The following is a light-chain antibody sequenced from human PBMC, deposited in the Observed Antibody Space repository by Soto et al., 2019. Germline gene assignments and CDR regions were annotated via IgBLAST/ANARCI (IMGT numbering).Light chain of an antibody. V-gene: IGLV2-14*01. CDR1: SSDVGSYNY. CDR3: SSYTSSSTL. CDR2: EVS. J-gene: IGLJ1*01. Sequence: QSVLTQPASVSGSPGQSITISCTGTSSDVGSYNYVSWYQQHPGKAPKLMIYEVSDRPSGISSRFPGSKSGNTASLTISGLQTEDEADYYCSSYTSSSTLFGTGTKVTVL.